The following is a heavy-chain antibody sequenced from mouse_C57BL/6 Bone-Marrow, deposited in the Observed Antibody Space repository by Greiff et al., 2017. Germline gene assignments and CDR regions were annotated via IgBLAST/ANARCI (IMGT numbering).Heavy chain of an antibody. V-gene: IGHV2-9-1*01. D-gene: IGHD1-1*01. J-gene: IGHJ1*03. CDR3: ARNWIYYYGSGYFDV. CDR1: GFSLTSYA. Sequence: VKLVESGPGLVAPSQSLSITCTVSGFSLTSYAISWVRQPPGKGLEWLGVIWTGGGTNYNSALKSRLSISTDNSKSQVFLKMNSLQTDDTARYYCARNWIYYYGSGYFDVWGTGTTVTVSS. CDR2: IWTGGGT.